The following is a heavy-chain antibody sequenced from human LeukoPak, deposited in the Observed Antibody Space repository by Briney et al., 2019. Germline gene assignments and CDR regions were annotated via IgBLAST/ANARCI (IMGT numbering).Heavy chain of an antibody. D-gene: IGHD6-13*01. J-gene: IGHJ5*02. CDR2: MNPNSGDT. CDR1: GYTFTSHD. Sequence: ASVKVSCKAGGYTFTSHDINWVRQATGQGLEWMGWMNPNSGDTGYAQKFEGRVTMTRDTSISTAYMELSSLTSEDTAVYYCARGSSSWNWFDPWGQGTLVSVSS. V-gene: IGHV1-8*01. CDR3: ARGSSSWNWFDP.